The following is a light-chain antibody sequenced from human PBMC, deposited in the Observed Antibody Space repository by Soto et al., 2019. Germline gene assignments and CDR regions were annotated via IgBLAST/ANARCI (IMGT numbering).Light chain of an antibody. J-gene: IGKJ1*01. CDR2: DAS. V-gene: IGKV3-20*01. CDR3: EQYDNSQRT. Sequence: IVLTQSPGTLSLSPGERATLSCRASQSVSSSHLAWFQQKPGQAPRLLIYDASSRATGIPDRFSGSGSGTEFTLTISRLEPEDFALYYCEQYDNSQRTCGQGTKVEIK. CDR1: QSVSSSH.